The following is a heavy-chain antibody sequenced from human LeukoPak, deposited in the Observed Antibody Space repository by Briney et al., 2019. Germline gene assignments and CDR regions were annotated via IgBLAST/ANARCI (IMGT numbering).Heavy chain of an antibody. V-gene: IGHV3-7*01. CDR2: INQDGSEK. CDR3: ARDKWPMVRGAMPPNY. D-gene: IGHD3-10*01. Sequence: GGSLRLSCAASGFSFSSYWMSWVRQAPGKGLEWVANINQDGSEKYYVDSVKGRFTISRDNAKNSLYLQMNSLRAEDTAVYYCARDKWPMVRGAMPPNYWGQGTLVTVSS. J-gene: IGHJ4*02. CDR1: GFSFSSYW.